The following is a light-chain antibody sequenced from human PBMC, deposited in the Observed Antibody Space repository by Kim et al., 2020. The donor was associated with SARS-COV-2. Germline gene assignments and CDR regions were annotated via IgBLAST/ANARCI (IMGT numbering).Light chain of an antibody. J-gene: IGLJ2*01. Sequence: SSELTQDPAVSVASGQTVRITCQGDSLRSYYASWYQQKPGQAPVLVIYGKNNRPSGIPDRFSGSSSGNTASLTITGAQAEDEADYYCNSRDSSGNLVFGG. CDR3: NSRDSSGNLV. V-gene: IGLV3-19*01. CDR1: SLRSYY. CDR2: GKN.